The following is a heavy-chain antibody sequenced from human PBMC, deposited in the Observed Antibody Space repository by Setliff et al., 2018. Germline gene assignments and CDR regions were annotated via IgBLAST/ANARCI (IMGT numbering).Heavy chain of an antibody. CDR2: IYYSGST. J-gene: IGHJ3*02. CDR1: GGSISSSSYY. D-gene: IGHD2-21*01. Sequence: SETLSLTCTVSGGSISSSSYYWGWIRQPPGKGLEWIGSIYYSGSTYNNPSLKSRVTISVDTSKNQFSLKLSSVTAADTAVYYCARSVVVIAYDAFDIWGQGTRVTVS. CDR3: ARSVVVIAYDAFDI. V-gene: IGHV4-39*01.